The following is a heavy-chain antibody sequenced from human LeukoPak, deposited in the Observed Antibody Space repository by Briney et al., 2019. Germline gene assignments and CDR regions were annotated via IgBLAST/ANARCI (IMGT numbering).Heavy chain of an antibody. J-gene: IGHJ4*02. CDR1: GVTFSSYE. CDR2: ISSSGSTR. CDR3: VGGRWGEGHFDY. V-gene: IGHV3-48*03. D-gene: IGHD3-10*01. Sequence: GGSLRLSCVASGVTFSSYEMNWVRQAPGKGLEWVSYISSSGSTRYYADSVRGRFRISRDNAKNSLFLQMNSLRADDTAIYYCVGGRWGEGHFDYWGQGTLVTVSS.